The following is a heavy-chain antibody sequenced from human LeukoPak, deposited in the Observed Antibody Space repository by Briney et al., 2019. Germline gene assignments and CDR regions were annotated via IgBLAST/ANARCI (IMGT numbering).Heavy chain of an antibody. D-gene: IGHD6-19*01. CDR1: GFTFSSHW. CDR3: ARDTSAWRYGMDV. CDR2: IKQDGSEK. Sequence: PGGSLRLSCAASGFTFSSHWMSWVRQAPGKGLEWVAIIKQDGSEKDYVDSVTGRFTISRDNAKNSLYLQMNSLRVEDTAVYYCARDTSAWRYGMDVWGQGTTVTVSS. V-gene: IGHV3-7*01. J-gene: IGHJ6*02.